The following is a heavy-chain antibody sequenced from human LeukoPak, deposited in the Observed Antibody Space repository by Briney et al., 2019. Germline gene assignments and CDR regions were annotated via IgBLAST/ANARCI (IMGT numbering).Heavy chain of an antibody. D-gene: IGHD3-3*02. CDR1: GFTFSNYW. J-gene: IGHJ4*02. CDR2: IKEDGSEK. V-gene: IGHV3-7*01. Sequence: GGSLRLSCAASGFTFSNYWMTWVRQAPGKGLEWVANIKEDGSEKYYVDSVKGRFTISRDNVKNSLYLQMNSLRVEDTAVYYCARHFPSYGKADLDYWGQGALVTVSS. CDR3: ARHFPSYGKADLDY.